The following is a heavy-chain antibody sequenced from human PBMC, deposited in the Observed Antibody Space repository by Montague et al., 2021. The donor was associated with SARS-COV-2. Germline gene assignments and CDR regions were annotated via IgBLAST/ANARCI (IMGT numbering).Heavy chain of an antibody. V-gene: IGHV4-39*01. CDR3: ASLGSPAYCGGDCYLRDYGMDV. Sequence: SETLSLTCSVSGDSIRSSGYYWGWIRQSPGKGLEWIGTIYYSGNTYSNPSLKSRVTISMDTSKSQVSLKINSVTAADTAVYFCASLGSPAYCGGDCYLRDYGMDVWGQGTRVTVSS. J-gene: IGHJ6*02. CDR2: IYYSGNT. CDR1: GDSIRSSGYY. D-gene: IGHD2-21*02.